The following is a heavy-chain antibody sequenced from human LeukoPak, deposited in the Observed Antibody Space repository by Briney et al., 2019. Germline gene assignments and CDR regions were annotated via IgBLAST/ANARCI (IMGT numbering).Heavy chain of an antibody. V-gene: IGHV3-43*02. J-gene: IGHJ3*02. CDR1: GFTFDNYA. CDR3: AKDIGADYYYDSSGYFI. D-gene: IGHD3-22*01. Sequence: PGGSLRLSCAASGFTFDNYAMHWVRQVPGKGLEWVSLISGGGDSTYYPDSVKGRFTISRGNSKNSLYLQMNSLRTEDTALYYCAKDIGADYYYDSSGYFIWGQGTMVTVSS. CDR2: ISGGGDST.